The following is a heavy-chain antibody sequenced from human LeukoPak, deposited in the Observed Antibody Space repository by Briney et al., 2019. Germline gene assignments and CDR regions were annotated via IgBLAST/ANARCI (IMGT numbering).Heavy chain of an antibody. CDR2: INPNSGGT. Sequence: GASVKVSCKASGYTFTGYYMHWVRQAPGQGLEWMGWINPNSGGTNYAQKFQGRVTMTRDTSTSTVYMELSSLRSEDTAVYYCARTAADYGDHSIDYWGQGTLVTVSS. CDR1: GYTFTGYY. J-gene: IGHJ4*02. D-gene: IGHD4-17*01. V-gene: IGHV1-2*02. CDR3: ARTAADYGDHSIDY.